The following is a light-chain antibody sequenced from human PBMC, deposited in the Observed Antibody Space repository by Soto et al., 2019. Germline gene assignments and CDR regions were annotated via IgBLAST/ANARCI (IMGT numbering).Light chain of an antibody. CDR1: QSVSSN. V-gene: IGKV3-15*01. CDR3: QQYKNWPQTK. CDR2: GAS. J-gene: IGKJ1*01. Sequence: EIVRTQSQATLYLSPGQRATLSCRASQSVSSNLAWYQQKPSQAPRLLIYGASTSATGIPARFSGSGSGTEFTLTISSLQSEESAVYYCQQYKNWPQTKFGQGTKGDIK.